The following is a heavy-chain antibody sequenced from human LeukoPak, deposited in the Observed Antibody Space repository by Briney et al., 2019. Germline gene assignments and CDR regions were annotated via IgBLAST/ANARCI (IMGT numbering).Heavy chain of an antibody. CDR1: GFTVSSNY. CDR2: IYSGGST. J-gene: IGHJ3*02. D-gene: IGHD5-24*01. V-gene: IGHV3-53*01. Sequence: GGSLRLSCAASGFTVSSNYMSWVRQAPGKGLEWVSVIYSGGSTYYADSVKGRFTISRDNSKNTLYLQMNSLRAEDTAVYYCARESRDGYNHVFDIWGQGTMVTVSS. CDR3: ARESRDGYNHVFDI.